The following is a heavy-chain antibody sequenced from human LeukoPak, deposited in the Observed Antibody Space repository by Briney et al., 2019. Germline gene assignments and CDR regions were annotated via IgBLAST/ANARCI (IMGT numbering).Heavy chain of an antibody. D-gene: IGHD5-24*01. CDR3: ARGVGYNLQFAY. CDR1: GYTFTSYY. CDR2: INPSGGST. Sequence: ASVMVSCKASGYTFTSYYMHWVRRAPGQGLEWMGIINPSGGSTSYAQKFQGRVTMTRDRSTSTVYTELSSLRSEDTAVYYCARGVGYNLQFAYWGEGSLVTVSS. V-gene: IGHV1-46*01. J-gene: IGHJ4*01.